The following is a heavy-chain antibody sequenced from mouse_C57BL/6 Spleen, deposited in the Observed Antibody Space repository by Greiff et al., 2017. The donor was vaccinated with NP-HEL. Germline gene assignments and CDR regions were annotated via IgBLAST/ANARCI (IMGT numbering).Heavy chain of an antibody. CDR2: ISSGSSTI. Sequence: EVQLVESGGGLVKPGGSLKLSCAASGFTFSDYGMHWVRQAPEKGLEWVAYISSGSSTIYYADTVKGRFTISRDNAKNTLFLQMTSLRSEDTAMYYCARNHYYGSSAWFAYWGQRTLVTVSA. J-gene: IGHJ3*01. V-gene: IGHV5-17*01. CDR1: GFTFSDYG. CDR3: ARNHYYGSSAWFAY. D-gene: IGHD1-1*01.